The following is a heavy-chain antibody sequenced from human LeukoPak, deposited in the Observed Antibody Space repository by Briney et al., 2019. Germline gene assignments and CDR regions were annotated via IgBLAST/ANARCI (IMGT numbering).Heavy chain of an antibody. CDR3: ARGLVVAARSPHFDY. CDR2: IYYSGSI. V-gene: IGHV4-31*03. D-gene: IGHD2-15*01. J-gene: IGHJ4*02. Sequence: SETLSLTCTVSGGSISSGGYYWGWIRQHPGKGLEWIGYIYYSGSIYYNPSLKSRVTISVDTSKNQFSLKLSSVTAADTAVYYCARGLVVAARSPHFDYWGQGTLVTVSS. CDR1: GGSISSGGYY.